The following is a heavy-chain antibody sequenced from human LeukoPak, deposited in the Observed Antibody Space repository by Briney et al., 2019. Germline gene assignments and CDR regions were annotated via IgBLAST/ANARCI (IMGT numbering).Heavy chain of an antibody. V-gene: IGHV3-7*01. D-gene: IGHD2-2*01. Sequence: PGGSLRLSCAASGFTFSTYWMSWVRQAPGKGLEWVANIKQDGSEKNYVDSVKGRFTISRDNAKKSLYLQMNSLRAEDTAVYYCAREELGYCSSISCADYYYYYMDVWGKGTTVTVSS. CDR1: GFTFSTYW. CDR2: IKQDGSEK. CDR3: AREELGYCSSISCADYYYYYMDV. J-gene: IGHJ6*03.